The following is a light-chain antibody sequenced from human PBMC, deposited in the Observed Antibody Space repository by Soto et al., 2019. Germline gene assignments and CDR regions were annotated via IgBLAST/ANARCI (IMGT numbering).Light chain of an antibody. Sequence: IVLTHSPGTLCFSPGERASLSCRASQSVKSSYLAWYQQKAGQPPRLLIYGASTRATGIPDRFIGSGSGTDFTLTISRMEPEDFAVFYCQQYGSSPLTFGGGTKVDIK. V-gene: IGKV3-20*01. CDR3: QQYGSSPLT. CDR1: QSVKSSY. CDR2: GAS. J-gene: IGKJ4*01.